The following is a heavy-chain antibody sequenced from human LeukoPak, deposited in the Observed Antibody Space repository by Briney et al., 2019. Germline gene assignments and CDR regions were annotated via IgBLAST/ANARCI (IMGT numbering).Heavy chain of an antibody. J-gene: IGHJ4*02. CDR2: IIPGGGST. Sequence: ASVKVSCKTSGYTFTNYYMHWVRQAPGQGLEWMGIIIPGGGSTSYAQKFQGRVTMTRDTSTSTVYMDLSSLRSEDTAVYYCATVRMGDSRDFDNWGQGTLVTVSS. CDR1: GYTFTNYY. D-gene: IGHD3-22*01. CDR3: ATVRMGDSRDFDN. V-gene: IGHV1-46*01.